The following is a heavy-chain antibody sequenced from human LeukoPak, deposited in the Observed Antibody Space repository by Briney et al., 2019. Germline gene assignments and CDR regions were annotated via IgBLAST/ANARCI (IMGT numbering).Heavy chain of an antibody. CDR2: ISSSSSYI. Sequence: GGSLRLSCAATGFTFSSYSMNWVRQAPGKGLEWVSSISSSSSYIYYADSVKGRFTISRDNAKNSLYLQMNSLRAEDTAVYYCARGDSSSWYYFDYWGQGTLVTVSS. CDR1: GFTFSSYS. V-gene: IGHV3-21*01. J-gene: IGHJ4*02. D-gene: IGHD6-13*01. CDR3: ARGDSSSWYYFDY.